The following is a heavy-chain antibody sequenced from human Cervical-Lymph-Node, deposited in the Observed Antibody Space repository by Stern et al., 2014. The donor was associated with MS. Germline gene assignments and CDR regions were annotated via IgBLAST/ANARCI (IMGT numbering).Heavy chain of an antibody. Sequence: VQLVQSGAEVKKPGASVKVSCKASGYTFTGYYMHWVRQAPGQGLEWMGWINPNSGGTNYAQKVQGWVTMTRDTSISTAYMELSRLRSDDTAVYYCARAAVGATPFDYWGQGTLVTVSS. CDR3: ARAAVGATPFDY. D-gene: IGHD1-26*01. CDR1: GYTFTGYY. J-gene: IGHJ4*02. CDR2: INPNSGGT. V-gene: IGHV1-2*04.